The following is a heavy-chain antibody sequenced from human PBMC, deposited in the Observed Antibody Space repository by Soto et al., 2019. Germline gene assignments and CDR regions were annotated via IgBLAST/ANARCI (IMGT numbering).Heavy chain of an antibody. CDR3: SRRRISGYYFFDY. V-gene: IGHV4-59*01. Sequence: SETLSLTCTVSGGSISSYYWNWIRQSPGKGLEWIGYIYYSGSAHYNPSLKSRVTISMDLSGNQFSLKLRPLTAADTAVYYCSRRRISGYYFFDYWGQGTLVTVSS. CDR1: GGSISSYY. J-gene: IGHJ4*02. D-gene: IGHD3-22*01. CDR2: IYYSGSA.